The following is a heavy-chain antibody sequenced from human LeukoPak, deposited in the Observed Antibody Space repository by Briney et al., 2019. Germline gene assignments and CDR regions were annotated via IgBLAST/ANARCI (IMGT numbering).Heavy chain of an antibody. Sequence: PSETLSLTCAVYGESFSRYYWSWIRQPPGKGLEWIAEINHSGSTNYNPSLKSRVTVSVDTSKTQFSLKLSSVTAADTAVYYCARPQRRITMVRGVIIRAFDIWGQGTMVTVSS. CDR1: GESFSRYY. V-gene: IGHV4-34*01. CDR3: ARPQRRITMVRGVIIRAFDI. J-gene: IGHJ3*02. D-gene: IGHD3-10*01. CDR2: INHSGST.